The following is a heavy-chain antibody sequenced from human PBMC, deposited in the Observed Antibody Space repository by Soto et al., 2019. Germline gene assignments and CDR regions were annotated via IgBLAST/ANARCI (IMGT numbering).Heavy chain of an antibody. J-gene: IGHJ4*02. D-gene: IGHD6-6*01. CDR1: GGSFSTDY. V-gene: IGHV4-34*01. CDR3: ARVLAARASRDFDY. Sequence: SETLSLTCAVYGGSFSTDYWSWIRQPPGKGLEWIGEINPSGGTNYNPSLKSRVTISVATSKNQFSLKLSSVTAADTAVYYCARVLAARASRDFDYWGQGTLVTVSS. CDR2: INPSGGT.